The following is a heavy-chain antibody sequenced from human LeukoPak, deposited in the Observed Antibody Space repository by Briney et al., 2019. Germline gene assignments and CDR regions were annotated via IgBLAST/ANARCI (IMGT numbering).Heavy chain of an antibody. J-gene: IGHJ4*02. V-gene: IGHV3-66*04. CDR2: IYSGGST. Sequence: GGPLRLSCAASGFTVSSNYMSWVRQAPGKGLEWVSVIYSGGSTYYADSVKGRFTISRDNSKNTLYLQMNSLRAEDTAVYYCASQGGNWGSYFDYWGQGTLVTVSS. CDR3: ASQGGNWGSYFDY. CDR1: GFTVSSNY. D-gene: IGHD7-27*01.